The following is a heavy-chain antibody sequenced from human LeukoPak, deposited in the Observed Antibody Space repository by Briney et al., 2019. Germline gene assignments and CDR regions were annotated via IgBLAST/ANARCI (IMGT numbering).Heavy chain of an antibody. CDR2: IYYSGST. CDR3: ARLSWPGRGSRFDP. J-gene: IGHJ5*02. Sequence: PSETLSLTCTVSGGSISNFNYYWGWIRQPPGKGLEWIGSIYYSGSTYYNPSLKSRVTISVDTSKNQFSLNLSSVTAADTAVYFCARLSWPGRGSRFDPWGQGTLVTVSS. D-gene: IGHD3-10*01. CDR1: GGSISNFNYY. V-gene: IGHV4-39*07.